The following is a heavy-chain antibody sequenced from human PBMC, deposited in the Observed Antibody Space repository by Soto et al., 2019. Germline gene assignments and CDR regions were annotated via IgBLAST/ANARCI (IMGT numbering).Heavy chain of an antibody. Sequence: GESLKISCNGSGYIFTSYWIGWVRQMPGKGLEWMGIIYPGDSDTRYSPSFQGQVTISADKSISTAYLQWSSLKASDTAMYYCARTYYDILTATQYGMDVWGQGTTVTVSS. CDR1: GYIFTSYW. D-gene: IGHD3-9*01. V-gene: IGHV5-51*01. CDR3: ARTYYDILTATQYGMDV. J-gene: IGHJ6*02. CDR2: IYPGDSDT.